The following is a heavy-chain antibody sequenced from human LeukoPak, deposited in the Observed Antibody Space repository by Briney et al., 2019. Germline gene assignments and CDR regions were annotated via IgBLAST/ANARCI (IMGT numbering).Heavy chain of an antibody. CDR3: ARDPLSPEP. CDR2: ISPDGTSN. J-gene: IGHJ5*02. CDR1: GFTFSSYS. Sequence: GGSVRLSCAASGFTFSSYSMNWVRQPPGKARQGVAVISPDGTSNYYAVSMKGRFTISTDNSKDTLFMQMETLRIEDTAVYYCARDPLSPEPWGQGTLVTVSS. V-gene: IGHV3-30*03.